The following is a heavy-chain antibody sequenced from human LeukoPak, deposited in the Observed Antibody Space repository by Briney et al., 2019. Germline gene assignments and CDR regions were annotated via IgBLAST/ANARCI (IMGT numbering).Heavy chain of an antibody. D-gene: IGHD2-2*01. J-gene: IGHJ4*02. CDR2: IYPGDSDT. V-gene: IGHV5-51*01. Sequence: GESLKISCKGSGYNFNTYWIGWVRQMPGKGLEWMGIIYPGDSDTRYSPSFQGQVTISADKSISTAYLQWSSLKASDTAMYYCARRATYCSSTSCPLDYWGQGTLVTVSS. CDR3: ARRATYCSSTSCPLDY. CDR1: GYNFNTYW.